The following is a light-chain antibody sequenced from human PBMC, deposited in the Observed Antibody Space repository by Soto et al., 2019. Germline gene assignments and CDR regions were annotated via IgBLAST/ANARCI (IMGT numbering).Light chain of an antibody. CDR1: QDVGRY. J-gene: IGKJ1*01. CDR2: GAS. Sequence: AIRMTQSPSSLSASAGDRVAIACRASQDVGRYLAWYQQKPGQAPKLLIYGASTLQSGVPSRFSGGGSWTDFTLTISCLQSEDFATYYCQHYKNYPWTFGQGTKVEIK. V-gene: IGKV1-8*01. CDR3: QHYKNYPWT.